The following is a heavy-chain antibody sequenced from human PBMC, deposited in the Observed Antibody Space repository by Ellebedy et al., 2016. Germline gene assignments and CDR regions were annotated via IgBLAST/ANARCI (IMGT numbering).Heavy chain of an antibody. CDR2: ISYDGSNK. CDR1: GFTFSSYA. CDR3: ARAPKRLWILNY. D-gene: IGHD5-18*01. V-gene: IGHV3-30-3*01. Sequence: GESLKISXAASGFTFSSYAMHWVRQAPGKGLEWVAVISYDGSNKYYADSVKGRFTISRDNSKNTLYLQMNSLRAEDTAVYYCARAPKRLWILNYWGQGTLVTVSS. J-gene: IGHJ4*02.